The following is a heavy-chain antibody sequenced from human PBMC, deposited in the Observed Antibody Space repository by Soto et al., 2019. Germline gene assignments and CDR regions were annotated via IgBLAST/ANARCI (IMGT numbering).Heavy chain of an antibody. CDR1: GGTFSSYA. CDR3: ARAALSLGIDY. Sequence: SVKVSCKASGGTFSSYAISWVRQAPGQGLEWMGGIIPIFGAANYAQKFQGRVTITADESTSTAYMELSSLRSEDTAVYYCARAALSLGIDYWGQGTLVTVSS. CDR2: IIPIFGAA. J-gene: IGHJ4*02. D-gene: IGHD3-10*01. V-gene: IGHV1-69*13.